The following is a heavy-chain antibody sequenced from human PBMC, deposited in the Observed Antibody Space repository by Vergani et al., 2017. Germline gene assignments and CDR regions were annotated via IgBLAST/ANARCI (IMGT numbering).Heavy chain of an antibody. CDR3: ATKSCSTPGCQIGYFRE. V-gene: IGHV3-30*02. J-gene: IGHJ1*01. CDR1: GFIFSSHR. Sequence: QVQLVEWGGGVVPPGGSLRLSCTASGFIFSSHRMHWVRQAPGKGLELVAFIRYDGSRRDYADSVKGRFTISRDNSKSTLYLQMNSLRTEDTAVYYCATKSCSTPGCQIGYFREWGQGTLVTVSS. CDR2: IRYDGSRR. D-gene: IGHD2-2*01.